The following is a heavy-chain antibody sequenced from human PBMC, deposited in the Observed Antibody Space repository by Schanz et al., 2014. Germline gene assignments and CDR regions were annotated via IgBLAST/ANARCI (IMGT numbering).Heavy chain of an antibody. CDR2: ISAYNGNT. V-gene: IGHV1-18*04. Sequence: QVQLVQSGAEVKKPGASVKVSCTASGFNFNNYDINWVRQATGQGLEWMGGISAYNGNTKYPQKLQGRVTMTTDTSTSTAYMELRSLRSDDTAVYYCARDAADFYDILTEEDYWGQGTLVTVSS. J-gene: IGHJ4*02. CDR1: GFNFNNYD. D-gene: IGHD3-9*01. CDR3: ARDAADFYDILTEEDY.